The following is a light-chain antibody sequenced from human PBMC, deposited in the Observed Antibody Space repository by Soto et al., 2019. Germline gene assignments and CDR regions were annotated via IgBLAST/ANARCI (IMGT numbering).Light chain of an antibody. CDR3: QKYHSAPVT. CDR1: QGISNY. J-gene: IGKJ5*01. V-gene: IGKV1-27*01. Sequence: DIQMTQSPSSLSAFVGDRVTITCRASQGISNYLAWYQQKPGKVPKLLIYAASTLQSGVPSRFSGSGSGTNFTLIINSLQPEDVATYYCQKYHSAPVTFGQGTRLEIK. CDR2: AAS.